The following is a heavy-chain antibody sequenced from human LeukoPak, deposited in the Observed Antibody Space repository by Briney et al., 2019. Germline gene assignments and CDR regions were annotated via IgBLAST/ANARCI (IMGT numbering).Heavy chain of an antibody. Sequence: PSETLSLTCTVSGGSISSGDYYWSWTRQPAGKGLEWIGRIHTSGSTSYSPSLKSRVTMSIDTSKNQFSLKLNSVTATDTAVYYCARGAGTRSGTFDIWGQGTMVTVSS. CDR1: GGSISSGDYY. J-gene: IGHJ3*02. CDR2: IHTSGST. CDR3: ARGAGTRSGTFDI. V-gene: IGHV4-61*02. D-gene: IGHD1/OR15-1a*01.